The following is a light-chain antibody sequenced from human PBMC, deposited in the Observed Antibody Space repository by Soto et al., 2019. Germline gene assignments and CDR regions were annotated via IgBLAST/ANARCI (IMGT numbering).Light chain of an antibody. V-gene: IGLV1-44*01. Sequence: QSVLTQLPSASGAPGQRVTMSCSGSSSNIGSNTVNWYQQLPGTAPNLLIYRNNQRPPAVPDRFSGSKSGTSASLAISGLQSEDEADYYCAAWDDSLNGVVFGGGTKVTVL. CDR2: RNN. J-gene: IGLJ2*01. CDR3: AAWDDSLNGVV. CDR1: SSNIGSNT.